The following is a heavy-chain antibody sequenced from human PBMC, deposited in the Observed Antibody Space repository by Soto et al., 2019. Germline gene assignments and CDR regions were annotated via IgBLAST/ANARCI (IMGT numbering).Heavy chain of an antibody. CDR2: IIPILGIA. J-gene: IGHJ6*02. D-gene: IGHD2-15*01. CDR3: ARSRIYCSGGSCYSGGYYYYYYGMDV. Sequence: SVKVSCKASGGTFSSYTISWVRQAPGQGLEWMGRIIPILGIANYAQKFQGRVTITADKSTSTAYMELSSLRSEDTAVYYCARSRIYCSGGSCYSGGYYYYYYGMDVWGQGTTVTVSS. V-gene: IGHV1-69*02. CDR1: GGTFSSYT.